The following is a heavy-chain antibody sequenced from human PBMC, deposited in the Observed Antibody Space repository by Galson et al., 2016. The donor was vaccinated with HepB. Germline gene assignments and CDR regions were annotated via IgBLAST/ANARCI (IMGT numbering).Heavy chain of an antibody. CDR2: ISGSGGGT. Sequence: SLRLSCAASGFTFTNYALNWVRQAPGKGLEWVSGISGSGGGTYYAGSVKGRFTISRDQSNNTLHLQMNSLRAEDTAIYFCAKDISALVLPAAIDYWGQGTLVTVSS. CDR3: AKDISALVLPAAIDY. CDR1: GFTFTNYA. J-gene: IGHJ4*02. D-gene: IGHD2-2*02. V-gene: IGHV3-23*01.